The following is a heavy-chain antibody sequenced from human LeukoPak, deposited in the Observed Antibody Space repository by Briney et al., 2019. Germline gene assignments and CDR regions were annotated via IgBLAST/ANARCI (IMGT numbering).Heavy chain of an antibody. D-gene: IGHD3-10*01. CDR1: GFAITNYA. V-gene: IGHV1-18*01. CDR2: INTYNGNT. Sequence: ASVKVSCKGSGFAITNYAITWVRQAPGQGLEWMGWINTYNGNTNYAQNLQGRVTLITDTSTSTAYMELRSLTSDDTAVYYCARAYYGSGTYLRMDVWGQGTTVTVPS. CDR3: ARAYYGSGTYLRMDV. J-gene: IGHJ6*02.